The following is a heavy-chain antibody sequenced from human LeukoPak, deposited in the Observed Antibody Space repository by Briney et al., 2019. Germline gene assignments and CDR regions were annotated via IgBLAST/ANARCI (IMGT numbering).Heavy chain of an antibody. J-gene: IGHJ4*02. D-gene: IGHD3-10*01. CDR3: ARHAVSGTYWPPFDY. CDR2: MYYSGTT. V-gene: IGHV4-39*01. Sequence: PSETLSLTCTVSGDSISSSFYWAWIRQTPGKGLEWVGSMYYSGTTYYNPSFESRVTISVAPSKNQFSLRLTSVTAADTAIYHCARHAVSGTYWPPFDYWGQGALVTVSS. CDR1: GDSISSSFY.